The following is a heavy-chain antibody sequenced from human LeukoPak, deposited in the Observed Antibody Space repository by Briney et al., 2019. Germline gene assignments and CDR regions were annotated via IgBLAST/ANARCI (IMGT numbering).Heavy chain of an antibody. CDR1: GFTFSSYA. D-gene: IGHD3-3*01. V-gene: IGHV3-30*04. J-gene: IGHJ4*02. CDR3: TTDLTIFGVVRFDY. CDR2: ISYDGSNK. Sequence: GGSLRLSCAASGFTFSSYAMHWVRQAPGKGLEWVAVISYDGSNKYYADSVKGRFTISRDNSKNTLYLQMNSLRAEDTAVYYCTTDLTIFGVVRFDYWGQGTLVTVSS.